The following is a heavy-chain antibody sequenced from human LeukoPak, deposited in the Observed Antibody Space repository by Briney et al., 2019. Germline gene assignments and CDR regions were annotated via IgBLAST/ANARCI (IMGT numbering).Heavy chain of an antibody. CDR1: GFTFSNYG. D-gene: IGHD1-26*01. V-gene: IGHV3-30*03. J-gene: IGHJ3*02. Sequence: GGSLRLSCAASGFTFSNYGMHWVRQAPGKGLEWVAVISYDGSNKYYADSVKGRFTISRDNAKNSLYLQMNSLRAEDTAVYYCARDFSGSYWRGDAFDIWGQGTMVTVSS. CDR2: ISYDGSNK. CDR3: ARDFSGSYWRGDAFDI.